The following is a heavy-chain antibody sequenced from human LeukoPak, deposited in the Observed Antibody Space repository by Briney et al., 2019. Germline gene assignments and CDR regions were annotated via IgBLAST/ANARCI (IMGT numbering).Heavy chain of an antibody. CDR1: GFTFSSYE. Sequence: GGSLRLSCAASGFTFSSYEMNWVRQAPGKGLDWVSYISSSGSTIYYADSVKGRFTISRDNAKNSLYLQMNSLRAEDTAVYYCARNDVSWYYYGMDVWGKGTTVTVSS. CDR3: ARNDVSWYYYGMDV. CDR2: ISSSGSTI. J-gene: IGHJ6*04. V-gene: IGHV3-48*03. D-gene: IGHD1-1*01.